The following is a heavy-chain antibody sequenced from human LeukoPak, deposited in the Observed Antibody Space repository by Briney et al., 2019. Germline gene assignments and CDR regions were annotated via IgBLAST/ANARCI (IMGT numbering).Heavy chain of an antibody. V-gene: IGHV5-10-1*01. D-gene: IGHD6-25*01. CDR2: MDPSDSYT. J-gene: IGHJ4*02. CDR1: GYSFTTYW. CDR3: ARRYSSDYYWDD. Sequence: GESLRIASRGSGYSFTTYWISWVRQMPGKGLEWMGRMDPSDSYTKYNPSFQGHVTISADKSISTAYLQWSSLKASDSAMYYCARRYSSDYYWDDWGQGTLVTVSS.